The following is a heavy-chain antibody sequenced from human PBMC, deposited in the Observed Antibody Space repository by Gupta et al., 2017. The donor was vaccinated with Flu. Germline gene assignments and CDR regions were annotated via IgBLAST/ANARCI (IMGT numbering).Heavy chain of an antibody. Sequence: EVQLVESGGGLVQPGGSLRLSCAASGFTFNTYGMNWVRQVPGKRLEWVSYISSISSTIYYADSVKGRFTISRDNAKNSLYLQMNSLRDEDTAVYYCARYCSGGNCSPSQYHYAMDVWGQGTTVTVSS. V-gene: IGHV3-48*02. CDR2: ISSISSTI. D-gene: IGHD2-15*01. CDR3: ARYCSGGNCSPSQYHYAMDV. CDR1: GFTFNTYG. J-gene: IGHJ6*02.